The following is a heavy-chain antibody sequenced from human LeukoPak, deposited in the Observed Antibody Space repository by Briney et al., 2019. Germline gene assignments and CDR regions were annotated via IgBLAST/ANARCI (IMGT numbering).Heavy chain of an antibody. CDR1: GGSISSSSYY. CDR3: ARHSGWSGHLDAFDI. CDR2: IFYSGNT. Sequence: SETLSLTCIVSGGSISSSSYYWGWIRQPPGKGLEWIGSIFYSGNTYYNPSLKSRVTTSVDTSKNQFSLKLSSVTAADTAVYYCARHSGWSGHLDAFDIWGQGTMVTVSS. V-gene: IGHV4-39*01. J-gene: IGHJ3*02. D-gene: IGHD3-3*01.